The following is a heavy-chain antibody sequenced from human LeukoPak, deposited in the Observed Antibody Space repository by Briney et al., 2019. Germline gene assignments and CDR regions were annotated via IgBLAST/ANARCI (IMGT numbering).Heavy chain of an antibody. J-gene: IGHJ2*01. D-gene: IGHD5-12*01. CDR3: AKDSTLGYSGYDLDWYFDL. CDR2: INSDGSST. V-gene: IGHV3-74*01. CDR1: GFTFNNYI. Sequence: SGGSLRLSCAASGFTFNNYIMNWVRQAPGRGLVWVSRINSDGSSTSYADSVKGRFTISRDNAKNTLYLQMNSLRAEDTAVYYCAKDSTLGYSGYDLDWYFDLWGRGTLVTVSS.